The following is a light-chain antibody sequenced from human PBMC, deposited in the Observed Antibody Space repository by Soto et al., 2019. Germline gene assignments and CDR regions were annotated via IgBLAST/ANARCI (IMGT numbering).Light chain of an antibody. J-gene: IGLJ1*01. CDR1: SSDVGGYNY. CDR3: SSYTSSSIPYV. Sequence: QSVLTQPVSVSGSPGQSITISCTGTSSDVGGYNYVSRYQQHPGKAPKLMIYEVSNRPSGVSNRFSGSKSGNTASLTISGLQAEDEADYYCSSYTSSSIPYVFGTGTKVTVL. V-gene: IGLV2-14*01. CDR2: EVS.